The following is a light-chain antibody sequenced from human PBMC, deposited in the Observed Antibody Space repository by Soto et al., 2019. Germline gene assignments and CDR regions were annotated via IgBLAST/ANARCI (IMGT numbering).Light chain of an antibody. J-gene: IGKJ1*01. CDR1: QSVSSIY. CDR3: QQNKDWPGT. CDR2: GAS. Sequence: EIVLTQSPGTLSLSPGERATLSCRASQSVSSIYLAWFQQKPGQAPRLLIYGASNRATGIPDRFSGGGSGTDFTLTISSLQSEDFGVYYCQQNKDWPGTFGQGTKVDIK. V-gene: IGKV3-20*01.